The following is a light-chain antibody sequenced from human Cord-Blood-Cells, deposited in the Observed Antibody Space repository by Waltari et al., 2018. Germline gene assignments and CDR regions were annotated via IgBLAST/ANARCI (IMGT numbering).Light chain of an antibody. V-gene: IGKV1-5*03. CDR1: QSISSW. CDR3: QQYNSYSPYS. CDR2: KAS. Sequence: DIQMTQSPSTLSASVGDRVTNNCRASQSISSWLAWYQQKPGKAPKLLIYKASSLESGVPSRFSGSGSGTEFTLTISSLQPDDFATYYCQQYNSYSPYSFGQGTKLEIK. J-gene: IGKJ2*03.